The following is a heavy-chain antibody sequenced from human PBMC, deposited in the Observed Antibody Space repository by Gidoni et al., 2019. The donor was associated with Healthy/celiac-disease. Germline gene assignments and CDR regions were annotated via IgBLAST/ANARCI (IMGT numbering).Heavy chain of an antibody. CDR1: GYSISRGYY. CDR3: ARGSVIVNPRDACDI. V-gene: IGHV4-38-2*02. CDR2: IYHSGST. Sequence: QVQLQESGPGLVQPSETLSLTCTVSGYSISRGYYWGWIRQPPGKGRELIGSIYHSGSTYYNPSLKSRVTISGDTSKNQFARKLSSVTAADTAVYYCARGSVIVNPRDACDIWGQGTMVTVSS. J-gene: IGHJ3*02. D-gene: IGHD3-22*01.